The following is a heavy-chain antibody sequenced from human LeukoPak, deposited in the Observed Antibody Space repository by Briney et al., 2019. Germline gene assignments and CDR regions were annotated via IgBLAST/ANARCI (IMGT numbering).Heavy chain of an antibody. Sequence: PGGSLRLSCAASGFTLSSYAMTWVRQAPGRGLEWVSLISATGGSTYYADSVKGRFTISRDNSKNTLYLQMNSLTAEDTAVYYCAKGVSGTPFDYWGQGTLVTVSS. CDR1: GFTLSSYA. J-gene: IGHJ4*02. CDR2: ISATGGST. D-gene: IGHD6-19*01. V-gene: IGHV3-23*01. CDR3: AKGVSGTPFDY.